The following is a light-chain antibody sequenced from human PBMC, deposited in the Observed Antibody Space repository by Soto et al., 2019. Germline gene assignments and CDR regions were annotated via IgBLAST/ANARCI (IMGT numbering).Light chain of an antibody. V-gene: IGKV1-39*01. Sequence: DIQMTQSPYSLSAAVGDRVTIACRASQNINTYWNWYQQKPGKAPKLLIFDAASLQSGVPSRFSGGGSRTDFTLTITSLQPEDFATYYFQQTSSPQFTFGPGTKVDIK. CDR1: QNINTY. CDR2: DAA. J-gene: IGKJ3*01. CDR3: QQTSSPQFT.